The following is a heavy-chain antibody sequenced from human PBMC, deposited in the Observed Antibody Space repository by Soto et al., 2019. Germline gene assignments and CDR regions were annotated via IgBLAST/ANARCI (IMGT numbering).Heavy chain of an antibody. CDR2: INAGNGNT. CDR3: ARTSAMGFGELLSWFDP. Sequence: ASVKVSCKASGYTFTSYAMHWVRQAPGQRLEWMGWINAGNGNTKYSQKFQGRVTITRDTSASTAYMELSSLRSEDTAVYYCARTSAMGFGELLSWFDPWGQGTLVTVSS. CDR1: GYTFTSYA. V-gene: IGHV1-3*01. J-gene: IGHJ5*02. D-gene: IGHD3-10*01.